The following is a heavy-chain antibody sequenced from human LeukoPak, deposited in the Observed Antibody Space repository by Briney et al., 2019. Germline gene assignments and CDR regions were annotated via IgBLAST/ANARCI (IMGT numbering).Heavy chain of an antibody. Sequence: ASVTVSCKASGYTFTGYYMHWVRQAPGQGLEWMGWINPNSGGTNYAQKFQGRVTMTRDTSISTAYMELSRLRSDDTAVYYCARLRRYFDWWYFDYWGQGTLVTVSS. D-gene: IGHD3-9*01. CDR2: INPNSGGT. CDR3: ARLRRYFDWWYFDY. J-gene: IGHJ4*02. V-gene: IGHV1-2*02. CDR1: GYTFTGYY.